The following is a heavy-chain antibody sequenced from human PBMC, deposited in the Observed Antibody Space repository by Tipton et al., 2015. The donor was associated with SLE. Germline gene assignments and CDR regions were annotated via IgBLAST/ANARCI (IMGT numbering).Heavy chain of an antibody. J-gene: IGHJ5*01. D-gene: IGHD3-16*01. CDR3: ARDYLGRGRFDS. CDR2: ISGHNGVT. Sequence: QVQLVQSGAEVKKPGASVKVSCTASGYSFSSYGITWVRQAPGQGLEWMGWISGHNGVTNIARKFQGRGTMTTDTSTSTAYMELRSLRSDDTAVYYCARDYLGRGRFDSWGQGTLVTVSS. V-gene: IGHV1-18*01. CDR1: GYSFSSYG.